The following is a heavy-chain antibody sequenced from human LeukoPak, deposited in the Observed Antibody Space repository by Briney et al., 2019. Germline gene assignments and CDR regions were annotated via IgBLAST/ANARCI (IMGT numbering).Heavy chain of an antibody. J-gene: IGHJ5*02. D-gene: IGHD3-10*01. CDR3: ARESYGSGSYYTA. CDR2: IYSGGST. Sequence: PGGSLRLSCAASGFTVSSNYMSWVRQAPGTGLEWVSVIYSGGSTYYADSVKGRFTISRDNSKNTRYLQMNSLRAEDTAVYYCARESYGSGSYYTAWGQGTLVTVSS. CDR1: GFTVSSNY. V-gene: IGHV3-53*01.